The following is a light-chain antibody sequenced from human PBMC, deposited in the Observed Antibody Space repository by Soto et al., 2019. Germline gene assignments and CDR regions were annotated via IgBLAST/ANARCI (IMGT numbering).Light chain of an antibody. CDR3: SLYTSDSTYA. Sequence: QSALTQPPSVSGSPGQSVTISCTGTSSDFGSYNRVSWYQRPPGTGPKLMIYEVSNRPSGVPDRFSGSKSGNTASLTISGLQAEDEAEYYCSLYTSDSTYASGTGTKVTVL. V-gene: IGLV2-18*01. CDR2: EVS. J-gene: IGLJ1*01. CDR1: SSDFGSYNR.